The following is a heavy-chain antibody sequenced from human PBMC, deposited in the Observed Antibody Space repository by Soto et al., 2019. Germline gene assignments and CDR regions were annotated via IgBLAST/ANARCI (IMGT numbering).Heavy chain of an antibody. V-gene: IGHV5-51*01. CDR1: GYIFTSIW. Sequence: PGVTLKISCKGSGYIFTSIWIAWVRQMPGKGLEWMGIIYPGDSDTRYSPSFQGQVTISADKSISTAYVQWSSLQASDTAMYYCARSSYDSSGYYYLDYWGQGTLVTVSS. CDR3: ARSSYDSSGYYYLDY. J-gene: IGHJ4*02. D-gene: IGHD3-22*01. CDR2: IYPGDSDT.